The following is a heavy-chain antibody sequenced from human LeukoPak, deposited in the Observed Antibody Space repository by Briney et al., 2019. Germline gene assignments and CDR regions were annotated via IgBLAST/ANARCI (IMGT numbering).Heavy chain of an antibody. CDR2: IYYSGST. CDR3: ARARSIAVAGPYFDY. CDR1: GGSVSSGSYY. V-gene: IGHV4-61*01. D-gene: IGHD6-19*01. Sequence: PSETLSLTCTVSGGSVSSGSYYWSWIRQPPGKGLEWIGYIYYSGSTNYNPSRKSRVTISVDTSKNQFSLKLSSVPAADTAVYYCARARSIAVAGPYFDYWGQGTLVTVSS. J-gene: IGHJ4*02.